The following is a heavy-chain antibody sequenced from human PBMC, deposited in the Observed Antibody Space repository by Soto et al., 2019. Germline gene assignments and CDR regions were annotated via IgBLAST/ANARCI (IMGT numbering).Heavy chain of an antibody. J-gene: IGHJ4*02. V-gene: IGHV3-7*01. D-gene: IGHD6-19*01. CDR2: LKQDGSET. CDR1: EFTFSIYW. CDR3: LLGDRGSVVAGPG. Sequence: EAQLVESGGGLVQPGGSLRLSCAASEFTFSIYWMSWVRQAPGRGLEWVANLKQDGSETYYVDSVKGRLTISRDNDKNSQYRQMNSLRAEDTAGYYCLLGDRGSVVAGPGWGQRPLVTVSS.